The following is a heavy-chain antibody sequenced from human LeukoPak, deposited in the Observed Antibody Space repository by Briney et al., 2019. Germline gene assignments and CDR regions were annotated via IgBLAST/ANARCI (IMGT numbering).Heavy chain of an antibody. D-gene: IGHD4/OR15-4a*01. CDR3: ARRAGAYSHPYDY. Sequence: GGSLRLSCTVSGFTVSSNSMSWVRQAPGKGLEWVSFIYSGTTHYSDSVKGRFTISRDNSKNTLYLQMNSLRAEDTAVYYCARRAGAYSHPYDYWGQGTLVTVSS. J-gene: IGHJ4*02. CDR2: IYSGTT. CDR1: GFTVSSNS. V-gene: IGHV3-53*01.